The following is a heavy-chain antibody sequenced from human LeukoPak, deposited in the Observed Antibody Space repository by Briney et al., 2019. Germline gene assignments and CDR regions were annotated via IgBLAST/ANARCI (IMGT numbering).Heavy chain of an antibody. Sequence: SETLSLTCTVSGGSISSTNNYWGWIRQPPGKGLEWIGSIHHSGRTYYNPSLKSRVTISVDTPKNQFSLKLSSVIAADTAVYYCAKGGYSGYEWGSYFDYWGQGTLVTVSS. CDR2: IHHSGRT. D-gene: IGHD5-12*01. CDR3: AKGGYSGYEWGSYFDY. J-gene: IGHJ4*02. CDR1: GGSISSTNNY. V-gene: IGHV4-39*01.